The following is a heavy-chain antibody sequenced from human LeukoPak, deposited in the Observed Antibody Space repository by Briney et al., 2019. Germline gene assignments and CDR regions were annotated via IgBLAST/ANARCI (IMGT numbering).Heavy chain of an antibody. J-gene: IGHJ4*02. Sequence: RWASVKVSCKASGYTFTSYGISWVRQAPGQGLEWMGRISAYNGNTNYAQKLQGRVTMTTDTSTSTAYMELRSLRSDDTAVYYCARARRSGSYLDYWGQGTLVTVSS. V-gene: IGHV1-18*01. D-gene: IGHD1-26*01. CDR3: ARARRSGSYLDY. CDR1: GYTFTSYG. CDR2: ISAYNGNT.